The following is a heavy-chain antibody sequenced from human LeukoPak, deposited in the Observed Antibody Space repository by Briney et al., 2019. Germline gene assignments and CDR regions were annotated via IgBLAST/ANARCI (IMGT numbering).Heavy chain of an antibody. J-gene: IGHJ5*02. Sequence: GGSLRLSCAASGFTFSSYAMSWVRQAPGKGLEWVSAISGSGGSTYSADSVKGRLTISRDNSNNTLYLQMNSLRAEGTVVYYCAKGLQQRSFDWFDPWGQGTLVTVSS. V-gene: IGHV3-23*01. CDR3: AKGLQQRSFDWFDP. D-gene: IGHD6-13*01. CDR1: GFTFSSYA. CDR2: ISGSGGST.